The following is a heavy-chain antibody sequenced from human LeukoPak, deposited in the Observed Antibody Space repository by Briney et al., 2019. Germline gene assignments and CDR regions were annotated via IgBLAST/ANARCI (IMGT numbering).Heavy chain of an antibody. CDR2: INPNSGGT. Sequence: GASVKVSCKASGYTFTGYYIHWVRQAPGQGLEWMGWINPNSGGTNYAQKFQGRVTMTRDTSISTAYMELSRLRSDDTAVYYCTRLFRVRGVISGFDYWGQGTLVTVSS. D-gene: IGHD3-10*01. J-gene: IGHJ4*02. CDR1: GYTFTGYY. CDR3: TRLFRVRGVISGFDY. V-gene: IGHV1-2*02.